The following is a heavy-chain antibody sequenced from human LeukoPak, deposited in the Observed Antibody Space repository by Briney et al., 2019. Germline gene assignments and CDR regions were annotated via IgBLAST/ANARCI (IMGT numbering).Heavy chain of an antibody. D-gene: IGHD1/OR15-1a*01. CDR1: GFTVSSNY. CDR3: ARDTPGDRRENNYYYYMDV. V-gene: IGHV3-53*01. J-gene: IGHJ6*03. CDR2: IHKNAIT. Sequence: PGGSLRLSCAASGFTVSSNYMTWVRQAPGKGLEWVSVIHKNAITYYADTVKGRFTISRDNSKNMLYLQMNRLRAEDTAVYYCARDTPGDRRENNYYYYMDVWGKGTTVTVSS.